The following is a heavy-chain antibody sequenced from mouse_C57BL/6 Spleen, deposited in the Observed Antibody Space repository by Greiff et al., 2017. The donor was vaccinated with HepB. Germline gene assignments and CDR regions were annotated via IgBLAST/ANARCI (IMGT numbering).Heavy chain of an antibody. D-gene: IGHD2-3*01. CDR1: GYSITSGYD. J-gene: IGHJ3*01. CDR2: ISYSGST. V-gene: IGHV3-1*01. Sequence: VQLQQSGPGMVKPSQSLSLTCTVTGYSITSGYDWHWIRHFPGNKLEWMGYISYSGSTNYNPSLKSRISITHDTSKNHFFLKLNSVTTEDTATYYCASSYDGYYGWFAYWGQGTLVTVSA. CDR3: ASSYDGYYGWFAY.